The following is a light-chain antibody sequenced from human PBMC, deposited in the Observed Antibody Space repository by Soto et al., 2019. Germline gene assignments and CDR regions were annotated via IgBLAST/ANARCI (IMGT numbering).Light chain of an antibody. J-gene: IGKJ2*01. CDR3: QQSYNTPRT. CDR1: NTINNY. Sequence: DIQLTQSPSSLSASVGDIVTITCRSSNTINNYLNWYQQKPGKAPKLLIYAVSTLQGGVPPRFSGRGSGTDFTLTISSLQPEDFATYYCQQSYNTPRTLGQGTKLEIK. CDR2: AVS. V-gene: IGKV1-39*01.